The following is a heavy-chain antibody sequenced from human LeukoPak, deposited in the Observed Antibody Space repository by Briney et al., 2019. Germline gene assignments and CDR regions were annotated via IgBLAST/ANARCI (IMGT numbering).Heavy chain of an antibody. CDR2: INHSGST. CDR1: GGSFSGYY. Sequence: SETLSLTCAVYGGSFSGYYCSWIRQPPGKGLEWIGEINHSGSTNYNPSLKSRVTISVDTSKNQFSLKLSSVTAADTAVYYCASGDSNFDYWGQGTLVTVSS. V-gene: IGHV4-34*01. CDR3: ASGDSNFDY. J-gene: IGHJ4*02. D-gene: IGHD4-11*01.